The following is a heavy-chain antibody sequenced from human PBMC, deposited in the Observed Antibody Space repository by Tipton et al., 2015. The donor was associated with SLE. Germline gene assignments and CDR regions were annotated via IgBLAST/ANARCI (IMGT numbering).Heavy chain of an antibody. Sequence: TLSLTCAVSGYSISNGYYWGWIRQPPGKGLAWIGSIYHYGGTYYKPSLRSRVTISVDTSKNQFSLKLTSLTAADTAVYYCARDLLARLIGSWGQGTMVTVSS. J-gene: IGHJ3*01. D-gene: IGHD3-22*01. V-gene: IGHV4-38-2*02. CDR1: GYSISNGYY. CDR2: IYHYGGT. CDR3: ARDLLARLIGS.